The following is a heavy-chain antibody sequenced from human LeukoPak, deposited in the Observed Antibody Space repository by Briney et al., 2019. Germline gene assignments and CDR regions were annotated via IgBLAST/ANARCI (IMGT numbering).Heavy chain of an antibody. Sequence: PGGSLRLSCAVSGFTVSGNYMSWVRQAPGKGLEWVSLIYSGGTTYYADSVKGRFTISRDNTKNSLYLQMNSLGVEDTALYHCARKGLGGELGGFDSWGQGTLVTVSS. J-gene: IGHJ4*02. CDR1: GFTVSGNY. CDR2: IYSGGTT. D-gene: IGHD1-26*01. CDR3: ARKGLGGELGGFDS. V-gene: IGHV3-53*01.